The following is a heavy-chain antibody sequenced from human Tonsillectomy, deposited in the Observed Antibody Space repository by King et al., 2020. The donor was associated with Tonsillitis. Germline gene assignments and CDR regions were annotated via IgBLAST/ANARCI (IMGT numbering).Heavy chain of an antibody. Sequence: QVQLQESGPGLVKPSETLSLTCTVSGGSISSYYWSWIRQPPGKGLEWIGYISYSGSTNYNPSLKSRGTISVDTSKNQFSLKLSSVTAADTAVYYCARARFGYYMDVWGKGTTVTVAS. CDR2: ISYSGST. CDR3: ARARFGYYMDV. J-gene: IGHJ6*03. D-gene: IGHD3-10*01. V-gene: IGHV4-59*01. CDR1: GGSISSYY.